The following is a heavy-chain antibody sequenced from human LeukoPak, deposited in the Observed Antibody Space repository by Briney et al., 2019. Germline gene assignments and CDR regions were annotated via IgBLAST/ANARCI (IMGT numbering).Heavy chain of an antibody. J-gene: IGHJ4*02. Sequence: GGSLRLSCAASGFTFSSYAMSWVRQAPGKGLEWVSAISGSGGSTYYADSVKGRFTISRDNSKNTLYLQMNSLRAEDTAVYYCAKRHYPYDTLTGLYFDYWGQGTLVTVSS. V-gene: IGHV3-23*01. D-gene: IGHD3-9*01. CDR3: AKRHYPYDTLTGLYFDY. CDR2: ISGSGGST. CDR1: GFTFSSYA.